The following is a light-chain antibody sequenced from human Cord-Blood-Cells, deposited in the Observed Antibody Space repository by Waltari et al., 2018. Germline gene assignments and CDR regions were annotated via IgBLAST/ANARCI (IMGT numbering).Light chain of an antibody. V-gene: IGLV2-23*01. CDR1: SSAVGSYNL. Sequence: QSALTQPASVSGSPGQSITISCTGTSSAVGSYNLVSWYQQHPGKAPKLMIYEGSKRPSGVSNRFSGSKSVNTASLTISGLQAEDEADYYCCSYAGSSTWVFGGGTKLTVL. J-gene: IGLJ3*02. CDR3: CSYAGSSTWV. CDR2: EGS.